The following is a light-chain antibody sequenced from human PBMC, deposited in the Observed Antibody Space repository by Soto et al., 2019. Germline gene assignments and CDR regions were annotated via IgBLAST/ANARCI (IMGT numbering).Light chain of an antibody. CDR2: AAS. CDR3: QQSDSTFIT. CDR1: QTLRPF. Sequence: DIQLTQSPSSLSAFLGDRVTITCRASQTLRPFLNWYQRKPGKAPKLLIYAASNLQSGVPSRFGGSGSETDFTLTISSLQPDDFATYYCQQSDSTFITFGQGTRLEIK. J-gene: IGKJ5*01. V-gene: IGKV1-39*01.